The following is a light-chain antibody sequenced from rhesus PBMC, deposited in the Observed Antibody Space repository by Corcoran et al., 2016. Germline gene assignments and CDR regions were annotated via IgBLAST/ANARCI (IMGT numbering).Light chain of an antibody. CDR1: QSVSRS. CDR3: QQYSNWPT. V-gene: IGKV3-42*02. CDR2: DAS. Sequence: EMVGTKSTDILSLLPGERATLSCRASQSVSRSLAWYQQNPGQAPRLLISDASSRATGIPDRFSGSGSGTDFTLTISSLEPDDVGVYSCQQYSNWPTFGGGTKVELK. J-gene: IGKJ4*01.